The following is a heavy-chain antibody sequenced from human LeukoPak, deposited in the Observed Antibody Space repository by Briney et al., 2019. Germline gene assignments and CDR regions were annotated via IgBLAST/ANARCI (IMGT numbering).Heavy chain of an antibody. CDR2: VSSIGGST. D-gene: IGHD2-8*01. CDR3: VKEGNGAFDI. J-gene: IGHJ3*02. V-gene: IGHV3-64D*09. CDR1: GXTFSSYV. Sequence: PGGSLRLSCSASGXTFSSYVMFWVRQAPGKGLEYVSAVSSIGGSTYYADSVKGRFTISRDNSKNTLYLQMISLRPEDTAVYYCVKEGNGAFDIWGQGTMVTVSS.